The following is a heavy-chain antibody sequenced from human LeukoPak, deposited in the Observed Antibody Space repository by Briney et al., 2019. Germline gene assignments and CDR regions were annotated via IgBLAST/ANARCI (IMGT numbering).Heavy chain of an antibody. CDR3: ARAQRITIFGVVRLRFFDY. V-gene: IGHV1-69*05. CDR2: IIPIFGTA. CDR1: GGTFSSYA. Sequence: GASVKVSCKASGGTFSSYAISWVRQAPGQGLEWMGGIIPIFGTANYAQKFQGRVTMTRDTSTSTVYMELSSLRSEDTAVYYCARAQRITIFGVVRLRFFDYWGQGTLVTVSS. J-gene: IGHJ4*02. D-gene: IGHD3-3*01.